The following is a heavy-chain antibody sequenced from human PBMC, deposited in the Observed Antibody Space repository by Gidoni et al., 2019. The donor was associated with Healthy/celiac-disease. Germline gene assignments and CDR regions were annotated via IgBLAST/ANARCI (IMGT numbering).Heavy chain of an antibody. V-gene: IGHV3-23*01. Sequence: EVQLLESGGGLVQPGGSLRLSCAASGFTFSSYAMSWVRQAPGKGLEWVSAISGSGGSTYYADSVKGRFTISRDNSKNTLYLQMNSLRAEDTAVYYCAKEGRGYSGYDHPPPPFDYWGQGTLVTVSS. CDR2: ISGSGGST. CDR3: AKEGRGYSGYDHPPPPFDY. D-gene: IGHD5-12*01. CDR1: GFTFSSYA. J-gene: IGHJ4*02.